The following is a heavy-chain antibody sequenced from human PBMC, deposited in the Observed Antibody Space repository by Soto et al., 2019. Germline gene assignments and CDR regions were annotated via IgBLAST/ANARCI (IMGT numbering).Heavy chain of an antibody. Sequence: QVQLVESGGGVVQPGRSLRLSCAASGFTFSSYGMHWVRQAPGKGLEWVAVISYDGSNKYYADSVKGRFTISRDNSKNTLYLQMNSLRAEDTAVYYCAKDSVVASNYGGMDVWGQGTTVTVSS. V-gene: IGHV3-30*18. CDR2: ISYDGSNK. CDR1: GFTFSSYG. J-gene: IGHJ6*02. CDR3: AKDSVVASNYGGMDV. D-gene: IGHD4-4*01.